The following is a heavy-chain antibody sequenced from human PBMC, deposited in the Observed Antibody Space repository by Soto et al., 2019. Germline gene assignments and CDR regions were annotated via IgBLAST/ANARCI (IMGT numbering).Heavy chain of an antibody. CDR3: ARGRYGDY. J-gene: IGHJ4*02. Sequence: QVHLVQSGAEVKNPGASVKVSCKGSGYDFTTYGISWVRQAPGQGFEWMAWISAHNGNTNYAPNLQGRVTVTRDTSTSTAYIELRSLRSDDTAVYYCARGRYGDYWGQGALVTVSS. CDR2: ISAHNGNT. D-gene: IGHD1-1*01. CDR1: GYDFTTYG. V-gene: IGHV1-18*01.